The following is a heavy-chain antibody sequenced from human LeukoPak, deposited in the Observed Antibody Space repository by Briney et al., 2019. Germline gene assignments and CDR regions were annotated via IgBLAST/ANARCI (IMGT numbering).Heavy chain of an antibody. V-gene: IGHV1-2*06. D-gene: IGHD2-2*01. CDR3: ARGRAKSSDPPVDY. J-gene: IGHJ4*02. CDR1: GYFFTDYY. Sequence: GASVKVSCRASGYFFTDYYIHWVRQAPGQGLEWMGRLRSDTKYAQNFQGRVTMTRDTSINTAYMELSSLRPDDTAVYFCARGRAKSSDPPVDYWGQGTLVTVSS. CDR2: LRSDT.